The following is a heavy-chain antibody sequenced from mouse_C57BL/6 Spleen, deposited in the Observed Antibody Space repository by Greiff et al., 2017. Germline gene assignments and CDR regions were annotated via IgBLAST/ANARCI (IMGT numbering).Heavy chain of an antibody. J-gene: IGHJ4*01. Sequence: EVKLEESGGGLVQPGGSMKLSCVASGFTFSNYWMNWVRQSPEKGLEWVAQIRLKSDNYATHYAESVKGRFTSSRDDSKSSVYLQMNNLRAEDTGIYYCAGGYGYLYAMDYWGQGTSVTVSS. D-gene: IGHD2-2*01. V-gene: IGHV6-3*01. CDR1: GFTFSNYW. CDR3: AGGYGYLYAMDY. CDR2: IRLKSDNYAT.